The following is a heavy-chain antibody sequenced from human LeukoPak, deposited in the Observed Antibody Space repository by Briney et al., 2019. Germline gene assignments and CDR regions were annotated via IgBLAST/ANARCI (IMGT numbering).Heavy chain of an antibody. D-gene: IGHD6-19*01. CDR3: ARDYLSSGWYVASYDY. J-gene: IGHJ4*02. Sequence: GRSLRLSCAASGFLFSSYAMDWVRQSPGKGLEWVAVISRDGSDTYYADSVKGRFTISRDNSKNTVYLEISNLRVEDTAVYFRARDYLSSGWYVASYDYWGRGTLVIVST. CDR1: GFLFSSYA. CDR2: ISRDGSDT. V-gene: IGHV3-30*04.